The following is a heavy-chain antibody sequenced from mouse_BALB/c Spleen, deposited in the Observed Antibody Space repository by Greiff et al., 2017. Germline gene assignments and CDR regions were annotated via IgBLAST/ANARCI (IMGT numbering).Heavy chain of an antibody. J-gene: IGHJ4*01. D-gene: IGHD1-1*01. V-gene: IGHV1S137*01. CDR2: ISTYYGDA. CDR3: ARDWGTVGGTYYAMDY. CDR1: GYTFTDYA. Sequence: QVQLKESGAELVRPGVSVKISCKGSGYTFTDYAMHWVKQSHAKSLEWIGVISTYYGDASYNQKFKGKATMTVDKSSSTAYMELARLTSEDSAIYYCARDWGTVGGTYYAMDYWGQGTSVTVSS.